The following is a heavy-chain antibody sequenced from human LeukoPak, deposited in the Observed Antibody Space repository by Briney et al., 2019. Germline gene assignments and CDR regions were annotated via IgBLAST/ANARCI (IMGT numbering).Heavy chain of an antibody. CDR3: ATWAGRGNVRRGYYYYYMDV. CDR2: FDLQDGEP. J-gene: IGHJ6*03. D-gene: IGHD3-10*01. CDR1: GYSLNELA. Sequence: ASVWVSCKVSGYSLNELAMHWVRQAPGNGLEWMGNFDLQDGEPIYAQKFQGRVTMTEDTSTDTVYMELSSLRSEDTAVYYCATWAGRGNVRRGYYYYYMDVWGKGTAVTVS. V-gene: IGHV1-24*01.